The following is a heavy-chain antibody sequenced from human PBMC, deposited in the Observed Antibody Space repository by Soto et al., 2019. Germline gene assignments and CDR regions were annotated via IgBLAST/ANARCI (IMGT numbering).Heavy chain of an antibody. D-gene: IGHD3-3*01. J-gene: IGHJ4*02. Sequence: QVQLVESGAEVKEPGASVKVSCKASGFTFQNYHMHWVRQAPVQGLEWMGIIHPSGDTTTYTQNFQGRLAMTTETPTSTAYMELSSLTSEDTAVYYCAHDLWGSWTVDYWGQGTLITVSS. CDR1: GFTFQNYH. CDR2: IHPSGDTT. CDR3: AHDLWGSWTVDY. V-gene: IGHV1-46*02.